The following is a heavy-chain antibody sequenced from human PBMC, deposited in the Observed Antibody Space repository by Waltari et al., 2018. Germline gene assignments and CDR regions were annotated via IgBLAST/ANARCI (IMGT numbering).Heavy chain of an antibody. CDR2: INPNSGGT. J-gene: IGHJ4*02. CDR1: GYTFTGYY. V-gene: IGHV1-2*06. D-gene: IGHD2-8*01. CDR3: AREGSTNAY. Sequence: QVQLVQSGAEVKKPGASVKVSCKASGYTFTGYYMHWVRQAPGQGLEWMGRINPNSGGTNYAQKLQGRVTMTSDTSISTAYMELSSLRSDDSAMYYCAREGSTNAYWGQGTLVTVSS.